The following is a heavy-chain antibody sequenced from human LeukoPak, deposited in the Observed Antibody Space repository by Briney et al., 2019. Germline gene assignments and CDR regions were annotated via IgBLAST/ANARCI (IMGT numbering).Heavy chain of an antibody. CDR3: AHAYGSGSSLNY. CDR1: GGSFSGYY. V-gene: IGHV4-34*01. CDR2: INHSGST. D-gene: IGHD3-10*01. J-gene: IGHJ4*02. Sequence: SETLSLTCAVYGGSFSGYYWSWIRQPPGKGLEWIGEINHSGSTNYNPSLKSQVTISVDTSKNQFSLKLSSVTAADTAVYYCAHAYGSGSSLNYWGQGTLVTVSS.